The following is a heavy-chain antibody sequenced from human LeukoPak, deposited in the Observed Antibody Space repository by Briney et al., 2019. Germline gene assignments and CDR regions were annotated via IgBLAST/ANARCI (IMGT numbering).Heavy chain of an antibody. CDR3: ARDFTPEWFDIH. Sequence: GRSLRLSCVASGLAFSSYSMHWVRQAPGKGLEWVGVISYDGSDEYYTDSVKGRFTISRDNSKNTVYLQMNSLRADDTAVYYCARDFTPEWFDIHWGQGTLVTVSS. J-gene: IGHJ4*02. CDR2: ISYDGSDE. D-gene: IGHD3-3*01. V-gene: IGHV3-30*04. CDR1: GLAFSSYS.